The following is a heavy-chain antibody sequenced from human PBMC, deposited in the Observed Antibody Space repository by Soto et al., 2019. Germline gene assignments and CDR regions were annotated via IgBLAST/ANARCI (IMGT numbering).Heavy chain of an antibody. V-gene: IGHV4-39*01. Sequence: QLQLQESGPGLVKPSETLSLTCTVSGGSISSSSYYWGWIRQPPGKGLEWIGSIYYSGSTYYNPSLKSRLTISVDTSKNQFSLKLHSVTAADTAVYYCARPFGSGNYYKYYFDYWGQGTLVTVSS. D-gene: IGHD3-10*01. CDR1: GGSISSSSYY. CDR2: IYYSGST. CDR3: ARPFGSGNYYKYYFDY. J-gene: IGHJ4*02.